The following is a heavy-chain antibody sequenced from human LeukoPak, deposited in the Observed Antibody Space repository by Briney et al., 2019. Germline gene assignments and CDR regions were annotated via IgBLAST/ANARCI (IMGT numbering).Heavy chain of an antibody. CDR1: GYTFTGYY. CDR3: ARGPDYVWGSFPEPLFDY. J-gene: IGHJ4*02. CDR2: INPNSGGT. D-gene: IGHD3-16*01. Sequence: ASVKVSCKASGYTFTGYYMHWVRQAPGQGLEWMGWINPNSGGTNYAQKFQGRVTMTRDTSISTAYMELGRLRSDDTAVYYCARGPDYVWGSFPEPLFDYWGQGTLVTVSS. V-gene: IGHV1-2*02.